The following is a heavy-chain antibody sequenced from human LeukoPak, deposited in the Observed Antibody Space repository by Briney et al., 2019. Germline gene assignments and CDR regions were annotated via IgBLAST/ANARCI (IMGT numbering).Heavy chain of an antibody. J-gene: IGHJ4*02. CDR3: APGVAGTSEVGY. V-gene: IGHV4-39*07. Sequence: SETLSLTCTVSGGSISSSSYYWGWIRQPPGKGLEWIGSIYYSGSTYYNPSLKSRVTISVDTSKNQFSLKLSSVTAADTAVYYCAPGVAGTSEVGYWGQGTLVTVSS. CDR1: GGSISSSSYY. D-gene: IGHD3-3*01. CDR2: IYYSGST.